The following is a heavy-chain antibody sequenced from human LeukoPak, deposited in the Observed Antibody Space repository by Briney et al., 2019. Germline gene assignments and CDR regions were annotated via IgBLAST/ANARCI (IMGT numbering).Heavy chain of an antibody. CDR3: AREVSSAWGADY. J-gene: IGHJ4*02. CDR1: GGSISSYY. CDR2: IYHSGST. D-gene: IGHD3-16*01. Sequence: SETLSLTCTVSGGSISSYYWSWIRQPPGKGLEWIGYIYHSGSTYYNPSLKSRVTISVDRSKNQFSLKLSSVTAADTAVYYCAREVSSAWGADYWGQGTLVTVSS. V-gene: IGHV4-59*12.